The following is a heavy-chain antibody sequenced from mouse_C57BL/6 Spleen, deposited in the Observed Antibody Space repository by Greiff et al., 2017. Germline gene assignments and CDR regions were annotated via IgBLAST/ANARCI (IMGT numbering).Heavy chain of an antibody. CDR1: GYAFSSSW. J-gene: IGHJ3*01. CDR2: IYPGDGDT. Sequence: VQLVESGPELVKPGASVKLSCKASGYAFSSSWMNWVKQRPGKGLEWIGRIYPGDGDTNYNGKFKGKATLTADKSSSTAYMQLSSLTSEDSAVYFCARGLWGSFSYWGQGTLVTVSA. V-gene: IGHV1-82*01. CDR3: ARGLWGSFSY. D-gene: IGHD1-1*01.